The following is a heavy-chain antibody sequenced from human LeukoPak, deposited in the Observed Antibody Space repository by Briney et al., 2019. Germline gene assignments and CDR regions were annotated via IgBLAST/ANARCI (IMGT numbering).Heavy chain of an antibody. D-gene: IGHD3-9*01. CDR1: GGSISSGSYY. Sequence: SQTLSLTCTVPGGSISSGSYYWSWIRQPAGKGLEWIGRIYTSGSTNYNPSLKSRVTISVDTSKNQFSLKLSSVTAADTAVYYCARGYFDWLLAYNWFDPWGQGTLVTVSS. CDR2: IYTSGST. V-gene: IGHV4-61*02. CDR3: ARGYFDWLLAYNWFDP. J-gene: IGHJ5*02.